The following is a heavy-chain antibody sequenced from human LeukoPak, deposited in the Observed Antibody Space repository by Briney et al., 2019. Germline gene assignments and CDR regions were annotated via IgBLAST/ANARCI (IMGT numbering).Heavy chain of an antibody. CDR2: IYYSGST. CDR1: GGSISSYY. D-gene: IGHD3-22*01. Sequence: PSETLSLTCTVSGGSISSYYWSWIRQPPGKGLEWIGYIYYSGSTNYNPSLKSRVTMSVDASKNQFSLKLSSVTAADTAVYYCARDHYYDKRKDIWGQGTMVTVSS. J-gene: IGHJ3*02. V-gene: IGHV4-59*12. CDR3: ARDHYYDKRKDI.